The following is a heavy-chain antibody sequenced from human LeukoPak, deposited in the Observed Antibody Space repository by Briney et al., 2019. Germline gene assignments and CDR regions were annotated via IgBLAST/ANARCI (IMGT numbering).Heavy chain of an antibody. CDR2: IRYDGSNK. CDR1: GFTFSSYG. Sequence: PGGSLRLSCAASGFTFSSYGMHWVRQAPGKGLERVAFIRYDGSNKYYADSVKGRFTISRDNSKNTLYLQMNSLRAEDTAVYYCAKVAGSSGGPVDYWGQGTLVTVSS. D-gene: IGHD6-19*01. V-gene: IGHV3-30*02. J-gene: IGHJ4*02. CDR3: AKVAGSSGGPVDY.